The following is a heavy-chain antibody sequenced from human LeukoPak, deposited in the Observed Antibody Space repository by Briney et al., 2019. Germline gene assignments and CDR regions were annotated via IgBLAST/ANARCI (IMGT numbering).Heavy chain of an antibody. V-gene: IGHV1-46*03. CDR3: AHSSGWYAPIDY. Sequence: ASVKVSCKASGYTFTSYYMHWVRQAPGQGLEWMGIINPSGGSTSYAQKFQGRVTMTRDTSTSTVYMELSSLRSEDTAVYHCAHSSGWYAPIDYWGQGTLVTVSS. CDR2: INPSGGST. CDR1: GYTFTSYY. D-gene: IGHD6-19*01. J-gene: IGHJ4*02.